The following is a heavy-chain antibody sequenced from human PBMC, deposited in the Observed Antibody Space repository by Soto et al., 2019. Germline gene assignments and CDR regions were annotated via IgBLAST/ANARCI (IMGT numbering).Heavy chain of an antibody. V-gene: IGHV1-69*06. D-gene: IGHD3-22*01. CDR2: ITPIFGTA. CDR1: GGTFSSYA. CDR3: ARAAQRYYYASSGSDY. Sequence: ASVKVSCKASGGTFSSYAISWVRQAPGQGLEWMGGITPIFGTANYAQKFQGRVTITADKSTSTAYMELSSLRSEDTAVYYCARAAQRYYYASSGSDYWGQGTLVTVSS. J-gene: IGHJ4*02.